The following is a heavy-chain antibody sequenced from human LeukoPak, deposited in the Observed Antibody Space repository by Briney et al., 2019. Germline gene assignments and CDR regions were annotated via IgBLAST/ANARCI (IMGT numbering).Heavy chain of an antibody. J-gene: IGHJ5*02. CDR2: IYSGGST. V-gene: IGHV3-66*01. CDR1: GFTVSSNY. CDR3: ARDFGDSSGWTNWFDP. Sequence: PGGSLRLSCAASGFTVSSNYMSWVRQAPGKGLEWVSVIYSGGSTYYADSVKGRFTISRDNSKNTLYLQMNSLRAEDTAVYYCARDFGDSSGWTNWFDPWGQGTLVTVSS. D-gene: IGHD6-19*01.